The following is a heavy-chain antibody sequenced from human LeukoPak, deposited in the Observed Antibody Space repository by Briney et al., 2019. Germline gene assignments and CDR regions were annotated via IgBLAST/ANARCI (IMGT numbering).Heavy chain of an antibody. V-gene: IGHV3-66*02. CDR1: GFTVSSNY. CDR2: IYSGGST. CDR3: ARVEGCGGDCYTFDY. J-gene: IGHJ4*02. D-gene: IGHD2-21*01. Sequence: EGSLRLSCAASGFTVSSNYKSWVRQAPGKGLEWISVIYSGGSTYYADSVKGRFTISRDNSKSTLYLQMNSLRAENTAVYYCARVEGCGGDCYTFDYWGQGTLVTVSS.